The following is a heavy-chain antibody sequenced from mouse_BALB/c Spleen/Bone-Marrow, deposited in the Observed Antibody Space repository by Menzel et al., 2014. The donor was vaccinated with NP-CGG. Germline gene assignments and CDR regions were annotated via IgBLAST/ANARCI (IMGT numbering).Heavy chain of an antibody. Sequence: QVQLQQSGAELVRPGSSVKISCKSSGYLFSNYWMNLMKQRPGQGLEWIGQIYPGDGDTNYNGKFKGKATLTADKSSSTDYMQLSSLASEDSAVYFCASRGDYSYAMDYWGQGTPVTVSS. V-gene: IGHV1-80*01. J-gene: IGHJ4*01. CDR3: ASRGDYSYAMDY. D-gene: IGHD1-1*01. CDR1: GYLFSNYW. CDR2: IYPGDGDT.